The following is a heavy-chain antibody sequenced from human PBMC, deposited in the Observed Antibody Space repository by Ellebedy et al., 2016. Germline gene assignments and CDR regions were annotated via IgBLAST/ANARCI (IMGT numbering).Heavy chain of an antibody. J-gene: IGHJ4*02. Sequence: SVKVSXXASGGTFSNYAITWVRQAPGQGLEWMGGVIPKFGTADFAQKFQDRVTITADESTRTSYMELRSLTSEDTAIYYCARGSIAAAGTLEEDYYWGQGTLVTVSS. V-gene: IGHV1-69*13. CDR3: ARGSIAAAGTLEEDYY. D-gene: IGHD6-13*01. CDR1: GGTFSNYA. CDR2: VIPKFGTA.